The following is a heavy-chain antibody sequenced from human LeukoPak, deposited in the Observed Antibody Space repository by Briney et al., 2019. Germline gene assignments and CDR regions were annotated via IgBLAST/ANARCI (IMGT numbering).Heavy chain of an antibody. Sequence: PAGGSLRLSCAASEFTFDDYAMHWVRQAPGKGLEWVSGISWNCGNVGYADSVKGRFTISRDNAKKSLYLQMNSLRAEDTAFYYCAKDMGYSSSWRLDYWGQGTLVTVSS. J-gene: IGHJ4*02. CDR3: AKDMGYSSSWRLDY. D-gene: IGHD6-13*01. CDR1: EFTFDDYA. V-gene: IGHV3-9*01. CDR2: ISWNCGNV.